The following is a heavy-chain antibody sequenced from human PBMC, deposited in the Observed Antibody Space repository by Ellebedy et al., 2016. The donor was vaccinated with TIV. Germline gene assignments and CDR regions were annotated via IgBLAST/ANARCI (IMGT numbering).Heavy chain of an antibody. CDR3: VTARRDPYYSGMDV. Sequence: MPSETLSLTCSVSGGSISRSTYYWGWIRQPPGKGLEWIGSINSSGVTYYNPSLKSRITVSLDMSKNRFSLDLSSVAAADTAVYYCVTARRDPYYSGMDVWGQGTTVIVSS. V-gene: IGHV4-39*02. CDR1: GGSISRSTYY. J-gene: IGHJ6*02. CDR2: INSSGVT.